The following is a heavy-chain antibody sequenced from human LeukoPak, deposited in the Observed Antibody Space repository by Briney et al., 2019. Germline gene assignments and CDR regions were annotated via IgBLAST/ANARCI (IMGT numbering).Heavy chain of an antibody. J-gene: IGHJ3*02. CDR2: ISAYNGDT. Sequence: ASVKVSCKASVYTFTSYGISWVRQAPGQGLEWMGWISAYNGDTDYQQKVQGRLTVTTDTSTNTAYMELRSLTSDDTAVYYCARRSGYDRRAGTLDIWGQGTMVTVSS. V-gene: IGHV1-18*01. CDR3: ARRSGYDRRAGTLDI. D-gene: IGHD5-12*01. CDR1: VYTFTSYG.